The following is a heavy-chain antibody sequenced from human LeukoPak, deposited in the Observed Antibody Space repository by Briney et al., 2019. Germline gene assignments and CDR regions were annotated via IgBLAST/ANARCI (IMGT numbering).Heavy chain of an antibody. CDR1: GYTLTELS. CDR2: FDPEDGET. CDR3: ATLITMVRGVIKLNWFDP. V-gene: IGHV1-24*01. J-gene: IGHJ5*02. D-gene: IGHD3-10*01. Sequence: ASVKVSCKVSGYTLTELSMHWVRQAPGKGLEWMGGFDPEDGETIYAQKFQGRVTMTEDTSTDTAYMELSSLRSEDTAVYYCATLITMVRGVIKLNWFDPWGQGTLVTVSP.